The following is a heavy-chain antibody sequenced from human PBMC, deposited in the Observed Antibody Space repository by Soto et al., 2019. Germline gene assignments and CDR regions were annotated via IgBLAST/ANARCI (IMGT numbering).Heavy chain of an antibody. V-gene: IGHV3-30*04. J-gene: IGHJ6*02. CDR3: ARGGLYYGMDV. Sequence: QVQLVESGGGVVQPGRSLRLSCVASGFTSSSYVMHWVRQAPGKGQEWVAVISYDGSNKHYADSVKGRFTIARDNSKNTLYLQMNSLRGEDTAVYSCARGGLYYGMDVWGQGTTVTVSS. CDR1: GFTSSSYV. CDR2: ISYDGSNK.